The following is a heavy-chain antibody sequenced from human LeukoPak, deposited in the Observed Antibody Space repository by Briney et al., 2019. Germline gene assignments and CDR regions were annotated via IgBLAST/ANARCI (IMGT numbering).Heavy chain of an antibody. J-gene: IGHJ4*02. V-gene: IGHV3-23*01. CDR2: ISSSGGST. CDR1: GYTFSSYV. CDR3: AKQSPFGGRFGVDDD. D-gene: IGHD3-3*01. Sequence: GGALRDSRAASGYTFSSYVVSWVRPAPGRGLEWVSSISSSGGSTYYADSVKGRFTISRDNYKNTLYLQINSLRAEDTAVYYCAKQSPFGGRFGVDDDWGRGTLVTVSS.